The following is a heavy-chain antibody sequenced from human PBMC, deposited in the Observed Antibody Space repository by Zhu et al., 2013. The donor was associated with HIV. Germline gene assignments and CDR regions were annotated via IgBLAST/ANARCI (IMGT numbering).Heavy chain of an antibody. J-gene: IGHJ6*02. Sequence: QVQLLQSGAEVKKPGSSVKVSPGSSVKVSCKASGGSFSNYGISWVRQTPGQGLEWMGWIIPVFGTTNFAQKFRGRVTFTADSSTNTAYMQMSSLQSDDTAVYYCAQGALGSSSSITLIYGMKSWGQGTTVIVSS. CDR3: AQGALGSSSSITLIYGMKS. V-gene: IGHV1-69*01. CDR1: GGSFSNYG. CDR2: IIPVFGTT. D-gene: IGHD6-6*01.